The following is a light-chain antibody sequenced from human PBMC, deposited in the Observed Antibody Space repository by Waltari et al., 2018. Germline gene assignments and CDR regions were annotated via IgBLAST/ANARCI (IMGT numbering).Light chain of an antibody. CDR1: TGAFGGSTF. V-gene: IGLV2-14*03. Sequence: QSALTHPASVLGSPGQPTTIPCPETTGAFGGSTFVPWYQQHPGKVPKLMIYDVSNRPSGVSNRFSGSKSGNTASLTISGLQAEDEADYYCSSYTSSSTRVFGGGTKLTVL. CDR3: SSYTSSSTRV. J-gene: IGLJ3*02. CDR2: DVS.